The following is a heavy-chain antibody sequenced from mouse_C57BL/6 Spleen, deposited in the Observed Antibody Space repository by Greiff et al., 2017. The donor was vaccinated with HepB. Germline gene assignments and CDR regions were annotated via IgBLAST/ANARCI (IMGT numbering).Heavy chain of an antibody. D-gene: IGHD1-1*02. Sequence: VKLMESGPELVKPGASVKISCKASGYAFSSSWMNWVKQRPGKGLEWIGRIYPGDGDTNYNGKFKGKATLTADKSSSTAYMQLSSLTSEDSAVYLCARGWFDYWGQGTTLTASS. J-gene: IGHJ2*01. CDR1: GYAFSSSW. V-gene: IGHV1-82*01. CDR2: IYPGDGDT. CDR3: ARGWFDY.